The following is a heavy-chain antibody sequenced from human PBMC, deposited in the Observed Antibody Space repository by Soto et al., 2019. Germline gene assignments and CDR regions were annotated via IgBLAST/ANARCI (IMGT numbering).Heavy chain of an antibody. CDR3: ARAGPYCGSDCYPWAFDI. CDR1: GFTFSTYG. V-gene: IGHV3-33*01. D-gene: IGHD2-21*02. CDR2: IWYEGLNI. Sequence: QVQLVESGGGVVQPGTSLRLSCAASGFTFSTYGMHWVRQTPGKGLEWVAIIWYEGLNIYYADSVKGRFTISRDDSKNTVYLEMNSLRPGDTAVYYCARAGPYCGSDCYPWAFDILGHGTVVTVSS. J-gene: IGHJ3*02.